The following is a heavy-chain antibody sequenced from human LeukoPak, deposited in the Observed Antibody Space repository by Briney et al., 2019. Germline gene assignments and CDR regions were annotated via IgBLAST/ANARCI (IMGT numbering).Heavy chain of an antibody. CDR1: GYTFTGYY. J-gene: IGHJ6*02. CDR2: INPNSGGT. D-gene: IGHD6-6*01. Sequence: ASVKVSCKASGYTFTGYYMHWMRQAPGQGLEWMGWINPNSGGTNYAQKFQGRVTMTRDTSISTAYMELSRLRSDDTAVYYCARVTIFMAARPESDYYYGMDVWGQGTTVTVSS. V-gene: IGHV1-2*02. CDR3: ARVTIFMAARPESDYYYGMDV.